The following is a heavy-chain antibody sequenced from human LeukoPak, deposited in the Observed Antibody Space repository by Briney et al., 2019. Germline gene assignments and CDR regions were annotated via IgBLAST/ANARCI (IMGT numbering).Heavy chain of an antibody. V-gene: IGHV3-30-3*01. CDR2: KSYDGSNK. CDR1: GFTLSSYA. J-gene: IGHJ6*02. Sequence: PGRSLRLSCAASGFTLSSYAMHWVRQAPGKGLEWGADKSYDGSNKYYADSVKGRFTISRDNSKNTLYLQMNSLRAEDTAVYYCARGDYGGFYGMDVWGQGTTVTVSS. CDR3: ARGDYGGFYGMDV. D-gene: IGHD4-23*01.